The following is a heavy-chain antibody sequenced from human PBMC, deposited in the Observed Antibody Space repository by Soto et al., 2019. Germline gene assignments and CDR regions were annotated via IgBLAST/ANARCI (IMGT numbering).Heavy chain of an antibody. V-gene: IGHV3-23*01. CDR1: GFIFRSYA. CDR2: ISGSGSST. D-gene: IGHD6-19*01. Sequence: GGSLRLSCAASGFIFRSYAMSWVRQAPGRGLEWVSDISGSGSSTYYADSVKGRFTISRDNFKNTLYLQMNSLRAEDTAVYYCAKDKIESGYSSGLFDYWGQGTLVTVSS. J-gene: IGHJ4*02. CDR3: AKDKIESGYSSGLFDY.